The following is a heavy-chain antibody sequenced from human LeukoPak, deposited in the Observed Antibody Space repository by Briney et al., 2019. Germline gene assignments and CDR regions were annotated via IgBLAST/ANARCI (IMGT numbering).Heavy chain of an antibody. CDR1: GFSFSTYA. J-gene: IGHJ4*02. Sequence: PGGSLRLSCAASGFSFSTYAMHWVRQAPGKGREGVAFIRYDGSQNHLTDSVKGRFTVSRDDSRSTLYLQMDSLTVEDTAVYYCVKAVVGRISNFDFWGQGTLVTVSS. D-gene: IGHD1-26*01. CDR3: VKAVVGRISNFDF. V-gene: IGHV3-30*02. CDR2: IRYDGSQN.